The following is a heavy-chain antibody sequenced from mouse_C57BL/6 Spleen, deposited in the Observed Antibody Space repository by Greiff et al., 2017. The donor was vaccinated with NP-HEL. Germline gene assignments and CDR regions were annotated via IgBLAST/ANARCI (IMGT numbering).Heavy chain of an antibody. D-gene: IGHD1-1*01. V-gene: IGHV1-50*01. CDR1: GYTFTSYW. CDR3: ARGGLRDAMDY. J-gene: IGHJ4*01. Sequence: QVQLQQPGAELVKPGASVKLSCKASGYTFTSYWMQWVKQRPGQGLEWIGEIDPSDSYTNYNQKFKGKATLTVDTSSSTAYMQLSSLTSEDSAVYNCARGGLRDAMDYWGQGTSVTVSS. CDR2: IDPSDSYT.